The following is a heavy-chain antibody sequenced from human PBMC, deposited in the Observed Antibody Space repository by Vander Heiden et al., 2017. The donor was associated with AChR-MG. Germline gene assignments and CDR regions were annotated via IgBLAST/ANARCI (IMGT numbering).Heavy chain of an antibody. CDR3: AKGASVRGGPPDPFDI. V-gene: IGHV3-53*01. D-gene: IGHD3-10*01. J-gene: IGHJ3*02. Sequence: EVQVVESGGVLIQPGGSLRLSCAASGFAVSDNYLSWVRQVPGKGLEWVSVIYSGGATHYADSVKGRFTISRDNSKNMLYLQMNSLKADDTAVYYCAKGASVRGGPPDPFDIWGQGTVVTVSS. CDR2: IYSGGAT. CDR1: GFAVSDNY.